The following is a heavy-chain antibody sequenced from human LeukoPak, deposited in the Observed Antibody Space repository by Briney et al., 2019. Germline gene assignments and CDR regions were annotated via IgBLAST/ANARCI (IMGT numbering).Heavy chain of an antibody. Sequence: SETPSLTCTVSGYSISNGYYWGWIRQAPGKGLEWIGSIYHSGSPYYNPSLKNRVAISVDTSKNQFTLKLSSVTAADTAVYYCARDRAYCSSTSCYQRGYMDVWGKGTTVTVSS. CDR1: GYSISNGYY. V-gene: IGHV4-38-2*02. J-gene: IGHJ6*03. CDR3: ARDRAYCSSTSCYQRGYMDV. CDR2: IYHSGSP. D-gene: IGHD2-2*01.